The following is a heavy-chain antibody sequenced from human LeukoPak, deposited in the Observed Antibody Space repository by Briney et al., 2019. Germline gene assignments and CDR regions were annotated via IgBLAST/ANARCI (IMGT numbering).Heavy chain of an antibody. V-gene: IGHV4-39*07. J-gene: IGHJ3*02. CDR3: ARIEDRDGYNYFAFDI. CDR1: GGSISSSSYY. D-gene: IGHD5-24*01. CDR2: IYYSGST. Sequence: SETLSLTCTVSGGSISSSSYYWGWIRQPPGKGLEWIGSIYYSGSTYYNPSLKSRVTISVDTSKNQFSLKLSSVNAADTAVYYCARIEDRDGYNYFAFDIWGQGTMVSVSS.